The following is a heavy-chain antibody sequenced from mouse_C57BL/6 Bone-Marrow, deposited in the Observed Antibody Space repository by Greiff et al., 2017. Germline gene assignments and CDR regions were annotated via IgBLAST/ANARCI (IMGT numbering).Heavy chain of an antibody. D-gene: IGHD1-1*01. V-gene: IGHV5-16*01. Sequence: EVQRVESEGGLVQPGSSMKLSCTASGFTFSDYYMAWVRQVPEKGLEWVANINYDGSSTYYLDSLKSRFLISRDNAKNILYLQMSSLKSEDTATYYCARDKTTLVATGAMDYWGQGTSVTVSS. J-gene: IGHJ4*01. CDR1: GFTFSDYY. CDR3: ARDKTTLVATGAMDY. CDR2: INYDGSST.